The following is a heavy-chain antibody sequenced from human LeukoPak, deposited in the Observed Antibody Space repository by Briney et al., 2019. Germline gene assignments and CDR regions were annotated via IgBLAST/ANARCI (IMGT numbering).Heavy chain of an antibody. CDR3: TTVSRYFVTPNDY. D-gene: IGHD3-9*01. CDR2: IKSKTDGGTT. Sequence: GGSQRLSCAASGFTFSNAWMSWVRQAPGKGLEWVGRIKSKTDGGTTDDAAPVKGRFTISRDDSKNTLYLQMNSLKTEDTAVYYCTTVSRYFVTPNDYWGQGTLVTVSS. CDR1: GFTFSNAW. V-gene: IGHV3-15*01. J-gene: IGHJ4*02.